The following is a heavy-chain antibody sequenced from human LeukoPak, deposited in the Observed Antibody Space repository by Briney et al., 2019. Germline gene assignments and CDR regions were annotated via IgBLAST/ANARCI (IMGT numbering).Heavy chain of an antibody. CDR1: GFTFSNAW. J-gene: IGHJ4*02. CDR2: ISGSGGRT. CDR3: AKDTVGATNGFYFDY. D-gene: IGHD1-26*01. V-gene: IGHV3-23*01. Sequence: GGSLRLSCAASGFTFSNAWMSWVRQAPGKGLEWVSAISGSGGRTYYADSVKGRFTISRDNSKNTLYLQMNSLRAEDTAVYYCAKDTVGATNGFYFDYWGQGTLVTVSS.